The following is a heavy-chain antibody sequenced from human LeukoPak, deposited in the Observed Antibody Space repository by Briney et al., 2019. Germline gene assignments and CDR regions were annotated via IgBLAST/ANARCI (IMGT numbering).Heavy chain of an antibody. CDR1: GGSISSGDHY. J-gene: IGHJ4*02. Sequence: SETLSLTCSVSGGSISSGDHYWTWIRQPPGGGLEWMGFITLYSDTTSYNPSLKSRLMISIDTSKNQFSLTLTSVTAADTAVYFCARGFGYDFADYWGQEILVTVSS. CDR2: ITLYSDTT. D-gene: IGHD2-2*01. V-gene: IGHV4-30-4*01. CDR3: ARGFGYDFADY.